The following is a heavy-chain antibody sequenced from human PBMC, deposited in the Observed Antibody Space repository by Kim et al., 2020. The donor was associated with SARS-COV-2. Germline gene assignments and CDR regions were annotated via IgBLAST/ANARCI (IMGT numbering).Heavy chain of an antibody. Sequence: ASVKVSCKASGYTFTSYGISWVRQAPGQGLEWMGWISAYNGNTNYAQKLQGRVTMTTDTSTSTAYMEMRSLRSDDTAVYYCARVRDTAMADTYYYYYGMDVWGQGTTVTVSS. CDR2: ISAYNGNT. J-gene: IGHJ6*02. CDR3: ARVRDTAMADTYYYYYGMDV. V-gene: IGHV1-18*01. CDR1: GYTFTSYG. D-gene: IGHD5-18*01.